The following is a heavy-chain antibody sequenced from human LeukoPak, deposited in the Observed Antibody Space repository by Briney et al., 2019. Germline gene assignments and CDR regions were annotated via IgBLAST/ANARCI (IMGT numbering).Heavy chain of an antibody. J-gene: IGHJ4*02. CDR3: ARQPSYSSSWDDY. CDR2: IYPGDSDT. V-gene: IGHV5-51*01. D-gene: IGHD6-13*01. CDR1: GYSFTSFW. Sequence: GESLKISCKGSGYSFTSFWIGWVRQMPGKGLELMWIIYPGDSDTRYSPSFQGQVTISADKSISTAYLQWSSQKASDTAMYYCARQPSYSSSWDDYWGQGTLVTVSS.